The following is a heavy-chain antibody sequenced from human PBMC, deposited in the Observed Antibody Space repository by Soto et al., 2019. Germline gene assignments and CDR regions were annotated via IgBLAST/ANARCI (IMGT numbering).Heavy chain of an antibody. V-gene: IGHV3-11*01. Sequence: PGGSLRLSCAASGFTFDDYGMSWVRQAPGKGLEWVSYISSSGSTIYYADSVKGRFTISRDNAKNSLYLQMNSLRAEDTAVYYCARGPPAPDGIALYYYMDVWGKGTTVTVSS. CDR2: ISSSGSTI. J-gene: IGHJ6*03. CDR3: ARGPPAPDGIALYYYMDV. D-gene: IGHD2-21*01. CDR1: GFTFDDYG.